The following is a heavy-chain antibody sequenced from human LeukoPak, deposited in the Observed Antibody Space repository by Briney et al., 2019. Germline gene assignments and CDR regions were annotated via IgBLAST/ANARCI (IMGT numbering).Heavy chain of an antibody. Sequence: SETLSLACAVSGASINSSNHFWGWIRQPPGKALEWIGTVFDNGTIYYRQSLKTRVTISVDSSKNQFSLNLRSLTAADTAVYYCASTASYDLFEFWGQGTLVTVSS. J-gene: IGHJ4*02. D-gene: IGHD3-10*01. CDR3: ASTASYDLFEF. CDR1: GASINSSNHF. CDR2: VFDNGTI. V-gene: IGHV4-39*01.